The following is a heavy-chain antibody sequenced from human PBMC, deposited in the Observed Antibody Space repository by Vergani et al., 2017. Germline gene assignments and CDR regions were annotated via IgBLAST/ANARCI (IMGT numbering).Heavy chain of an antibody. CDR1: GFTFSNSA. J-gene: IGHJ4*01. V-gene: IGHV3-23*04. D-gene: IGHD2/OR15-2a*01. Sequence: EVQLVESGGGLVQPGGSLRLSCAASGFTFSNSAVSWVRQAPGRGLAWVSSISGPGLSTYYADSVKGRFSISRDNSKNTVFLQMHSLSAEDTAIYYCVKEKIDLGSYFFDSWGHGILVTVSS. CDR3: VKEKIDLGSYFFDS. CDR2: ISGPGLST.